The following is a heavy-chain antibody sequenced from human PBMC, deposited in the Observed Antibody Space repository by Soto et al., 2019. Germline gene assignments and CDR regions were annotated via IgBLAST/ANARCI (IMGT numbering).Heavy chain of an antibody. CDR1: GFTFSSYS. V-gene: IGHV3-48*01. CDR3: ASGSYYRYFDY. CDR2: ISSSSSTI. Sequence: PGGSLRLSCAASGFTFSSYSMNWVRQAPGKGLEWVSYISSSSSTIYYADSVKGRFTISRDNAKNSLYLQMNSLRAEDTAVYYCASGSYYRYFDYWGQGTLVTVSS. J-gene: IGHJ4*02. D-gene: IGHD1-26*01.